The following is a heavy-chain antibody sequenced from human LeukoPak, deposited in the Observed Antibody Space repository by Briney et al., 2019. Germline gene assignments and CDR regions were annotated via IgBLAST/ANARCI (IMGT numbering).Heavy chain of an antibody. Sequence: GGSLRLSCAASAFTFSGHQMSWVRQAPGKGPEWVAKIIQDGSEKYYMDSVKGRFIISRDNGKNSLYLQMNSLRVEDTAVYYCARDWRQDNAFDLWGQGTMVTVSS. J-gene: IGHJ3*01. CDR1: AFTFSGHQ. CDR2: IIQDGSEK. D-gene: IGHD2-15*01. CDR3: ARDWRQDNAFDL. V-gene: IGHV3-7*01.